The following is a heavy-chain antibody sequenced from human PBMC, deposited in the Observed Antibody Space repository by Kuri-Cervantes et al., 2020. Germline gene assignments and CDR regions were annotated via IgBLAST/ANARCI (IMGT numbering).Heavy chain of an antibody. CDR2: INHSGST. CDR3: ARSRDDYGDYAPTD. V-gene: IGHV4-34*01. CDR1: GFNVSNSY. D-gene: IGHD4-17*01. Sequence: ESLKISCAASGFNVSNSYMSWVRQPPGKGLEWIGEINHSGSTNYNPSLKSRVTISVDTSKNQFSLKLSSVTAADTAVYYCARSRDDYGDYAPTDWGQGTLVTVSS. J-gene: IGHJ4*02.